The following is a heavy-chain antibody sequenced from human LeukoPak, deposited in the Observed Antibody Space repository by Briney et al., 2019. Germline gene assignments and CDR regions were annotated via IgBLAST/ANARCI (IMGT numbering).Heavy chain of an antibody. Sequence: GGSLRLSCAASEFSVGSNYMTWVRQAPGKGLEWVSLIYSGGSTYYADSVKGRFTISRDNSRNTVSLQMNSLRAEDTAVYYCAKVRRYFDWLSPDYWGQGTLVTVSS. J-gene: IGHJ4*02. CDR1: EFSVGSNY. CDR2: IYSGGST. V-gene: IGHV3-66*01. D-gene: IGHD3-9*01. CDR3: AKVRRYFDWLSPDY.